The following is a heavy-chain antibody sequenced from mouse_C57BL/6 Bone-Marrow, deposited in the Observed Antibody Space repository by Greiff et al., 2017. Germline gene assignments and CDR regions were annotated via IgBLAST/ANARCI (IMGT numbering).Heavy chain of an antibody. D-gene: IGHD3-1*01. CDR2: ISGGGGNT. CDR3: ARGLAGFDY. Sequence: EVKLMESGGGLVKPGGSLKLSCAASGFTFSSYTMSWVRQTPEKRLEWVATISGGGGNTYYPDSVKGRFTISRDNAKNTLYLQMSSLRSEDTALYYCARGLAGFDYWGQGTTLTVCS. J-gene: IGHJ2*01. V-gene: IGHV5-9*01. CDR1: GFTFSSYT.